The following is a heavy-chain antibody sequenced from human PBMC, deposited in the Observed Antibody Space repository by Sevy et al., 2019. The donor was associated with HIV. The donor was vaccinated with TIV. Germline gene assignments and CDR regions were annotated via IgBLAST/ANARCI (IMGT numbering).Heavy chain of an antibody. Sequence: ASVKVSCKASGYTFTSYGLGWVRQAPGQGLEGMGWIGGLNGNADYAPNLQGRVTMTTDTYSSTAYLGVRRLRSDDTAVYYCARARSYDPEDPPLDYWGQGTLVTVSS. CDR2: IGGLNGNA. D-gene: IGHD2-8*01. V-gene: IGHV1-18*01. J-gene: IGHJ4*02. CDR1: GYTFTSYG. CDR3: ARARSYDPEDPPLDY.